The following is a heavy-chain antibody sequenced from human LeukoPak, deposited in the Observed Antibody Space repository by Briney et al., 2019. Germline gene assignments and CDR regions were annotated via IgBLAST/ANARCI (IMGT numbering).Heavy chain of an antibody. V-gene: IGHV1-2*02. CDR2: INPNSGGT. CDR3: ARARSGSYFGHYYYMDV. CDR1: GYTFTGYY. Sequence: ASVKVSCKASGYTFTGYYMHWVRQAPGQGLEWMGWINPNSGGTNYAQKFQGRVTMTRDTSISTAYMELSRLRSDDTAVYYCARARSGSYFGHYYYMDVWGKGTTVTVSS. D-gene: IGHD1-26*01. J-gene: IGHJ6*03.